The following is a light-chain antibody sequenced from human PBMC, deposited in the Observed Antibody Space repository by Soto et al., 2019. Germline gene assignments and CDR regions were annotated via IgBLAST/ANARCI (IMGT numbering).Light chain of an antibody. CDR3: QQRSNWRLIT. CDR1: QSVSSY. Sequence: EIVLTQSPATLSLSPGERATLSCRASQSVSSYLAWYQQKPGQAPRLLIYDASNRATGIPARFSGSGSWTDFTLTISSLEPEDFAVYYCQQRSNWRLITFGQGTRLEIK. V-gene: IGKV3-11*01. CDR2: DAS. J-gene: IGKJ5*01.